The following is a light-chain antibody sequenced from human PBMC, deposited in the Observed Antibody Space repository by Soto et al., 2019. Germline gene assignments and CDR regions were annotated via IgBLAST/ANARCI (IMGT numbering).Light chain of an antibody. Sequence: EIVLTQSQATLSLSPGERATLSCRASQSVGSYLAWYQQKPGQAPRLLIYDASKRATGIPARFSGSGSGTDFTLTISSLEPEDFALYYCQQLSHWPFTFGPGTTVDIK. CDR1: QSVGSY. V-gene: IGKV3-11*01. CDR2: DAS. J-gene: IGKJ3*01. CDR3: QQLSHWPFT.